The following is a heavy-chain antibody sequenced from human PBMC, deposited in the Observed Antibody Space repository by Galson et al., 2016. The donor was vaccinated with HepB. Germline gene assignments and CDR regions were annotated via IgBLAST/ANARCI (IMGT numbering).Heavy chain of an antibody. D-gene: IGHD3-3*01. V-gene: IGHV3-23*01. CDR1: GFTFSTYA. CDR3: ANDHADSWSGYYPPYFYYGMDV. Sequence: SLRLSCAASGFTFSTYALSWVRQAPGKGLEWVSTSSYSGNTYYADSVKGRFTISRDNSKNTLSLQMNSLRAEDTAVYYCANDHADSWSGYYPPYFYYGMDVWGQGTTVTVSS. CDR2: SSYSGNT. J-gene: IGHJ6*02.